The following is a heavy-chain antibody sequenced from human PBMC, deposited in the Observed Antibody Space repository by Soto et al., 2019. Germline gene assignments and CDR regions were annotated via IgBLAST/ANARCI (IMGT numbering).Heavy chain of an antibody. V-gene: IGHV3-7*01. CDR2: IKQDGSEK. J-gene: IGHJ6*02. D-gene: IGHD5-18*01. Sequence: PGGSLRLSCAASGFTFSSYWMSWVRQAPGKGLEWVANIKQDGSEKYYVDSVKGRFTISRDNAKNSLYLQMNSLRAEDTAVYYCARDSHSLLGYSYGPPHYYYYGMDVWGQGTTVTVSS. CDR3: ARDSHSLLGYSYGPPHYYYYGMDV. CDR1: GFTFSSYW.